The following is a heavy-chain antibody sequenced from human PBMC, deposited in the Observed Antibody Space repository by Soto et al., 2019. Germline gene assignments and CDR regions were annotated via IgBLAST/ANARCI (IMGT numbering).Heavy chain of an antibody. CDR3: ARDSDTRGYDKYLFDY. Sequence: PGGSLRLSCAASGFTFSNYKMNWVLQAPEKGLEWVSYISRNSDTTYYADSVKGRFTISRDNAKNSLYLQMNSLRVEDTAVYYCARDSDTRGYDKYLFDYWGQGTLVTVSS. CDR2: ISRNSDTT. CDR1: GFTFSNYK. J-gene: IGHJ4*02. D-gene: IGHD3-22*01. V-gene: IGHV3-48*01.